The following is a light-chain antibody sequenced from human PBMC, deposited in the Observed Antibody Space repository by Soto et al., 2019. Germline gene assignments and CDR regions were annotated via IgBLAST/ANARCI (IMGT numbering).Light chain of an antibody. Sequence: QSVLTQPPSMSGAPGQRVTISCTGSSSDIGAGYDVHWYQQFPGTAPKLLIYGNINRPSGVPDRFSGSKSGTSASLAITGLQAEDEADHYCQSYDSSLGGSKGVFGGGTKLTVL. CDR1: SSDIGAGYD. V-gene: IGLV1-40*01. CDR3: QSYDSSLGGSKGV. CDR2: GNI. J-gene: IGLJ3*02.